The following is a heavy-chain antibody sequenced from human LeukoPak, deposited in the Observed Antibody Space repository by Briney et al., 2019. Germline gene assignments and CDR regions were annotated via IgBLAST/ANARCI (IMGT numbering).Heavy chain of an antibody. CDR3: ARIVADAFDI. CDR1: GFTVSSNY. J-gene: IGHJ3*02. V-gene: IGHV3-53*01. Sequence: PGGSLRLSCAASGFTVSSNYMSWGRQAPGKGLEWGSVIYSGGSTYYADSVKCRFTISRYNSKNTLYLQMNSLRAEDTAVYYCARIVADAFDIWGQGTMVTVPS. CDR2: IYSGGST. D-gene: IGHD1-26*01.